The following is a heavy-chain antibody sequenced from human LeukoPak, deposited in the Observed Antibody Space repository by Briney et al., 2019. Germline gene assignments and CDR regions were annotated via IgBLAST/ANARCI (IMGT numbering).Heavy chain of an antibody. CDR3: ARRRGYDHFDY. J-gene: IGHJ4*02. V-gene: IGHV4-39*01. D-gene: IGHD5-12*01. Sequence: PSETLSLTCIVSGGSISSSSYYWGWIRQPPGKGLEWIGSVYYSGSTYYNPSLKSRVTISVDTSKNQFSLKLSSVTAADTAVYYCARRRGYDHFDYWGQGTLVTVSS. CDR1: GGSISSSSYY. CDR2: VYYSGST.